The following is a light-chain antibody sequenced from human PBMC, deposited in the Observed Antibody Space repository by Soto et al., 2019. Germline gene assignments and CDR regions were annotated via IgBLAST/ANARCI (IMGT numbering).Light chain of an antibody. CDR3: QHYNSYSEA. J-gene: IGKJ1*01. V-gene: IGKV1-9*01. CDR1: QVISSY. CDR2: AAS. Sequence: DIQLTQSPSFLYASVGDRVTITCRASQVISSYLAWYPQKPGKAPKVLIYAASTLQSGVPSRFSGSGAGTECTRTISSLQPDDFETDYCQHYNSYSEAFGQGTQVDIK.